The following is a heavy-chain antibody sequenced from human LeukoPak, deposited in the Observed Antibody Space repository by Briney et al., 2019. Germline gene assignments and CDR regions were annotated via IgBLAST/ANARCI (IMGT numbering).Heavy chain of an antibody. J-gene: IGHJ5*02. Sequence: SETLSLTCTVSGGSISSYYWSWIRQPPGKGLKRIGYIYTSGSTNYNPSLKSRVTISVDTSKNQFSLKLRSVTAADTAVYYCARLDYYDSSGQFDPWGQGTLVTVSS. CDR2: IYTSGST. V-gene: IGHV4-4*09. D-gene: IGHD3-22*01. CDR1: GGSISSYY. CDR3: ARLDYYDSSGQFDP.